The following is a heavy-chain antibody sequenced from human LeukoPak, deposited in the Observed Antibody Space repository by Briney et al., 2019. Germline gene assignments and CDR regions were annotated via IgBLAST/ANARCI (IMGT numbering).Heavy chain of an antibody. J-gene: IGHJ6*02. CDR3: ARVLWDPNFGELFAMDV. CDR2: ISGSGNTI. Sequence: PGGSLRLSCTASGFTFSTHTMNWVRQAPGKGLEWVSYISGSGNTIYYPDSVRGRFTVSRDNAKNSLFLQMSSLTVEDTAVYFCARVLWDPNFGELFAMDVWGQGTTVTVSS. D-gene: IGHD3-10*01. V-gene: IGHV3-48*04. CDR1: GFTFSTHT.